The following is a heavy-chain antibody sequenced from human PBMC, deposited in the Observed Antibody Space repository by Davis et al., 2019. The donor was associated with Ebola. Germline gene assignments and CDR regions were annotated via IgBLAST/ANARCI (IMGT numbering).Heavy chain of an antibody. J-gene: IGHJ5*02. Sequence: AASVKVSCKASGYTFTSYAMHWVRQAPGQRLEWMGWINAGNGNTKYSQKFQGRVTITRDTSASTAYMELSSLRSEDTAVYYCARGGLWLSNWFDPWGQGTLVTVSS. CDR3: ARGGLWLSNWFDP. CDR1: GYTFTSYA. CDR2: INAGNGNT. V-gene: IGHV1-3*01. D-gene: IGHD5-18*01.